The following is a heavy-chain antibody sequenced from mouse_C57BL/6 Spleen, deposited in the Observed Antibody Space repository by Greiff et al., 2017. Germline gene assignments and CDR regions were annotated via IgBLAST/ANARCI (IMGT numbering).Heavy chain of an antibody. J-gene: IGHJ3*01. V-gene: IGHV7-1*01. D-gene: IGHD2-1*01. CDR2: SRNKANDYTT. CDR1: GFTFSDFY. CDR3: ARDGGGVYYGNYEPFAY. Sequence: EVHLVESGGGLVQSGRSLRLSCATSGFTFSDFYMEWVRQAPGKGLEWIAASRNKANDYTTEYSASVKGRFIVSRDTSQSILYLQMNALRAEDTAIYYCARDGGGVYYGNYEPFAYWGQGTLVTVSA.